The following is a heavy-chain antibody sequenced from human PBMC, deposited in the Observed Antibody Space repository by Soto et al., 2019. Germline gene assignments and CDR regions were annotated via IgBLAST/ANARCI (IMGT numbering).Heavy chain of an antibody. D-gene: IGHD6-6*01. J-gene: IGHJ3*02. CDR3: TTDEARPDAFDI. V-gene: IGHV3-15*01. Sequence: GGSLRLSCAASGFTFSNAWMSWVRQAPGKGLEWVGRIKSKTDGGTTDYAAPVKGRVTISRDDSKNTLYLQMNSLKTEDTAVYYCTTDEARPDAFDIWGQGTMVTVSS. CDR2: IKSKTDGGTT. CDR1: GFTFSNAW.